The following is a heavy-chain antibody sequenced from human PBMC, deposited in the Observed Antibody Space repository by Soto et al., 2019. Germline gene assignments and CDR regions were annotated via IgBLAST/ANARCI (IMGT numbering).Heavy chain of an antibody. CDR1: GFSLSTSGVG. V-gene: IGHV2-5*02. CDR3: PNSHGSMWLAH. J-gene: IGHJ5*02. Sequence: SGPTLVNSTQTLTLTCSFSGFSLSTSGVGVGWIGQPQRAVLAAVALIYWDDDKCYSVSMKRRLTLTKDTFKKQVVLTMTTMDPVDTATYYCPNSHGSMWLAHWGQGTLVTVSS. D-gene: IGHD3-10*01. CDR2: IYWDDDK.